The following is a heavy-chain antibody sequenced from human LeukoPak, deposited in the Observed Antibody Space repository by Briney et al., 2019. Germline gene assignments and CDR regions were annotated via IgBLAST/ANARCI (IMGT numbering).Heavy chain of an antibody. CDR1: GGSFSGYY. D-gene: IGHD3-9*01. CDR3: ARADYDILRGNWFDP. V-gene: IGHV4-34*01. J-gene: IGHJ5*02. CDR2: INHSGST. Sequence: PSETLSLTCAVYGGSFSGYYWSWIRQPPGKGLEWIGEINHSGSTNYNPSLKSRVTISVDTSKNQFSLKLSSVTAADTAVYYCARADYDILRGNWFDPWGQGTLVTVSS.